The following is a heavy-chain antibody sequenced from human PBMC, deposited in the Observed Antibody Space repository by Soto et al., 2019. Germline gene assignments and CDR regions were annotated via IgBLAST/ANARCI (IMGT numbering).Heavy chain of an antibody. D-gene: IGHD3-16*02. CDR1: GFIFSNYA. CDR2: IGGSGDTT. CDR3: ANEVWGSYRSGYFQH. J-gene: IGHJ1*01. Sequence: ESGGGLVQPGGSLRLSCAASGFIFSNYAMSWVRQAPGKGLEWVSAIGGSGDTTYYAAAVKGRFTISRDNSKNTLYLQMNSLRAEDTAVYYCANEVWGSYRSGYFQHWGQGTLVTVSS. V-gene: IGHV3-23*01.